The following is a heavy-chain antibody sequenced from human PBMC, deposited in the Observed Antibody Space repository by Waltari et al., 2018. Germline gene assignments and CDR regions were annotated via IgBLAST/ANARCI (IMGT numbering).Heavy chain of an antibody. V-gene: IGHV4-59*01. D-gene: IGHD7-27*01. Sequence: QLQLQESGPGLVKPSETLSLTCTVSGGSISSFWSWIRQPPGKGLEWIGYIYYTGGATYNPSLRSRVTISIDTSKNQISLDLNSVTAADTALYYCARERTEAWGPKPLEYWGQGILVTVSS. CDR2: IYYTGGA. CDR1: GGSISSF. J-gene: IGHJ4*02. CDR3: ARERTEAWGPKPLEY.